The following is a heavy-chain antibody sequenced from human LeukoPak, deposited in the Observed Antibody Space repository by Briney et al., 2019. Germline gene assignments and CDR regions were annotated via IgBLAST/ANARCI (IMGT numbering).Heavy chain of an antibody. Sequence: VKVSCKASGDTFSSYTINWVRQAPGQGLEWMGGIIPVFGSAVYAQKFQGRVTITSEESTTTAYMELSSLRSDDTAVYYCARDLNPVTTAVLHIWGQGTML. D-gene: IGHD4-17*01. CDR1: GDTFSSYT. CDR2: IIPVFGSA. J-gene: IGHJ3*02. V-gene: IGHV1-69*01. CDR3: ARDLNPVTTAVLHI.